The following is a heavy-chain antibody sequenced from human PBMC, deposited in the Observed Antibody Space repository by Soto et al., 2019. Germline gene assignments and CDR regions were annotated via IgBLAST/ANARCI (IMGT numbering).Heavy chain of an antibody. D-gene: IGHD5-18*01. CDR3: ARSGYSYGFGYYYDY. Sequence: SETLPLTCTVSGGSIRRYYWSWIRQPPGKGLEWIGYIYYDGTTSYSPSLKSRVTISVDTSNNQFSLRLSSVTAADTAVYYCARSGYSYGFGYYYDYWGQGTLVTVS. CDR2: IYYDGTT. J-gene: IGHJ4*02. CDR1: GGSIRRYY. V-gene: IGHV4-59*01.